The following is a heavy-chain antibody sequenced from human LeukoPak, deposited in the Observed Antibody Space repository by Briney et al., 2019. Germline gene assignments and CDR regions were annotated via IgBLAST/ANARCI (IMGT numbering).Heavy chain of an antibody. D-gene: IGHD5-18*01. CDR1: GFTFSSYG. CDR3: AKVFYNYAAYYFDY. V-gene: IGHV3-30*02. J-gene: IGHJ4*02. CDR2: IRYDGSNK. Sequence: GGSLRLSCAASGFTFSSYGMHWVRQAPGKGLEWVTFIRYDGSNKYYADSVKGRFTISRDNSKNTLYLQMNSLRAEDTAVYYCAKVFYNYAAYYFDYWGQGTLVTVSS.